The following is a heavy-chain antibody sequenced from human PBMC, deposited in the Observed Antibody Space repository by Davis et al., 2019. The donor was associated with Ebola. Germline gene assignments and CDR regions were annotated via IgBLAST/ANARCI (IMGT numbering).Heavy chain of an antibody. D-gene: IGHD2-15*01. Sequence: SETLSLTCTVSGASINSYYWSWIRQSPEKGLEWIAYIYYNGNPYYNPSLKSRVTISVDTSKNQFSLKLSSVTAADSAIYYCARGKCSGPYCYTWLWDYWGQGILVTVSS. V-gene: IGHV4-59*01. CDR1: GASINSYY. CDR3: ARGKCSGPYCYTWLWDY. J-gene: IGHJ4*02. CDR2: IYYNGNP.